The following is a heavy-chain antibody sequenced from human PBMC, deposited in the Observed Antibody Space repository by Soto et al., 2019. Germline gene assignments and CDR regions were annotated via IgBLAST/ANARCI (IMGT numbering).Heavy chain of an antibody. CDR2: IWYDGSNK. D-gene: IGHD3-16*01. CDR3: ARGGYYYGMDV. CDR1: GFTFSNYG. V-gene: IGHV3-33*01. J-gene: IGHJ6*02. Sequence: GGSLRLSCAASGFTFSNYGMHWVRQAPGKGLEWVAVIWYDGSNKYYADSVKGRFTISRDNSKNTLYLQMNSLRAEDTAVYYCARGGYYYGMDVWGQGTTVTVSS.